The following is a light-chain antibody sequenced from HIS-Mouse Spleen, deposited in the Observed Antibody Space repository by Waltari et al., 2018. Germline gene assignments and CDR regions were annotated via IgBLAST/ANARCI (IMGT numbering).Light chain of an antibody. CDR3: QAWDSSTASYV. Sequence: SYELTQPPPVFVSQGQAAPITCSGDKLGDEYAWRYPQKPGQSPLLVIYQDSKRPSGIPARFSCSNSGNTATLTISGTQAMDEADYYCQAWDSSTASYVFGTGTKVTVL. CDR1: KLGDEY. V-gene: IGLV3-1*01. CDR2: QDS. J-gene: IGLJ1*01.